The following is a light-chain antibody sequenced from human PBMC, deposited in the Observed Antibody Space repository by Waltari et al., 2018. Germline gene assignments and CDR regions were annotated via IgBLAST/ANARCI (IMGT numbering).Light chain of an antibody. CDR3: QAWDSIVV. J-gene: IGLJ2*01. CDR2: QDY. V-gene: IGLV3-1*01. CDR1: KLGNKF. Sequence: SYELPQPPSVSVSPGQTTTITCPGDKLGNKFICWYQQKPGQSPVLVIYQDYKRPSGIPERFSGSNSGNTATLTISETQAMDEADYYCQAWDSIVVFGGGTKLTVL.